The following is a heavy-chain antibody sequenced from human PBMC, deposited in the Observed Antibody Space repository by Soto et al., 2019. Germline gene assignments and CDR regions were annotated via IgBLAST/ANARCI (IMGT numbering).Heavy chain of an antibody. J-gene: IGHJ5*02. V-gene: IGHV4-30-2*01. CDR1: GGSISSGGYS. D-gene: IGHD3-3*01. Sequence: SETLSLTCAVSGGSISSGGYSWSWIRQPPGKGLEWVGYIYHSGSTYYNPSLKSRVTISVDRSKNQFSLKLSSVTAADTAVYYCARTIYDFWSGYYTWWFDPWGQGTLVTVSS. CDR3: ARTIYDFWSGYYTWWFDP. CDR2: IYHSGST.